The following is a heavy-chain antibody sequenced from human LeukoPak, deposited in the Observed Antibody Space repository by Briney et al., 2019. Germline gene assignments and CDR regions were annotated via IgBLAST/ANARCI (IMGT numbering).Heavy chain of an antibody. CDR1: GFTFSSYG. Sequence: GGSLRLSCAASGFTFSSYGMHWVRQAPGKGLEWVAVISYDGSNKYYADSVKGRFTISRDNSKNTLYLQMNSPRAEDTAVYYCAKALFEAAGTFDYWGQGTLVTVSS. CDR2: ISYDGSNK. J-gene: IGHJ4*02. V-gene: IGHV3-30*18. CDR3: AKALFEAAGTFDY. D-gene: IGHD6-13*01.